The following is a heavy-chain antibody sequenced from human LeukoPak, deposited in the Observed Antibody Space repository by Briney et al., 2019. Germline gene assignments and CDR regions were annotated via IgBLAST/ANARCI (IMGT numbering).Heavy chain of an antibody. CDR3: ARKYGSGWPLKVYYMDV. D-gene: IGHD6-19*01. CDR2: INHSGST. V-gene: IGHV4-38-2*01. CDR1: GYSISSGYY. Sequence: SETLSLTCAVSGYSISSGYYWGWIRQPPGKGLEWIGEINHSGSTNYNPSLKSRVTISVDTSKNQFSLKLSSVTAADTAVYYCARKYGSGWPLKVYYMDVWGKGTTVTVSS. J-gene: IGHJ6*03.